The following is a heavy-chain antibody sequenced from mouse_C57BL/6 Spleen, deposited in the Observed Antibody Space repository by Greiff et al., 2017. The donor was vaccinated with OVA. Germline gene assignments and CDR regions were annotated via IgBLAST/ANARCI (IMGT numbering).Heavy chain of an antibody. D-gene: IGHD2-4*01. CDR1: GFSLTSYA. CDR2: IWTGGGT. CDR3: ARGRYDYDGGFAY. J-gene: IGHJ3*01. Sequence: VKLVESGPGLVAPSQSLSITCTVSGFSLTSYAISWVRQPPGKGLEWLGVIWTGGGTNYNSALKSRLSISKDNSKSQVFLKMNSLQTDDTARDYCARGRYDYDGGFAYWGQGTLVTVSA. V-gene: IGHV2-9-1*01.